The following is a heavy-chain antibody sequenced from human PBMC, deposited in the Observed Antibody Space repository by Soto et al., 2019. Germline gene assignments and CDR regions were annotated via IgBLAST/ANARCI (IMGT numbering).Heavy chain of an antibody. D-gene: IGHD5-12*01. CDR3: TEGSGSYGGNYDY. CDR1: GFDFDSYA. Sequence: LVESGGGWVQPGRSLRLSCAASGFDFDSYAMNWVRQSPEKGLEWVACISWNSGIVAYADSVRGRFTISRDTARNSVFLQMDSLRPEDSALYYCTEGSGSYGGNYDYWGQGTLVTVS. J-gene: IGHJ4*02. CDR2: ISWNSGIV. V-gene: IGHV3-9*01.